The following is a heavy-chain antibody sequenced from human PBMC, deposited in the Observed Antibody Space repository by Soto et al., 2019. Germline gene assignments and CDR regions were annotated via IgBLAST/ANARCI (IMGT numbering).Heavy chain of an antibody. CDR3: ARALFGYPNYFDY. D-gene: IGHD6-25*01. V-gene: IGHV4-59*01. CDR2: IYYSGST. Sequence: SETLSLTCTVSGGSISSFYWSWIRQPPGKGLEWIGYIYYSGSTNYNPSLKSRVTISVDTSKNQFSLKLSSVTAADTAVYYCARALFGYPNYFDYWGQGTLVTVSS. J-gene: IGHJ4*02. CDR1: GGSISSFY.